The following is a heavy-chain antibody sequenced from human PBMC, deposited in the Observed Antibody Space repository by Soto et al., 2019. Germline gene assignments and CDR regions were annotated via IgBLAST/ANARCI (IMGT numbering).Heavy chain of an antibody. CDR3: AKGGVRGYDLIRLFAL. CDR2: ISSDGSKK. CDR1: GFTFSYYA. Sequence: QVQLVESGGGVVQPGRSLTISCAASGFTFSYYAMHWVRQAPGKGLEWVAVISSDGSKKYYADSVKGRFTISRDISKNTLDLQMSSLRPEDTAVYYCAKGGVRGYDLIRLFALWGQGTLVTVSS. J-gene: IGHJ4*02. D-gene: IGHD5-12*01. V-gene: IGHV3-30*18.